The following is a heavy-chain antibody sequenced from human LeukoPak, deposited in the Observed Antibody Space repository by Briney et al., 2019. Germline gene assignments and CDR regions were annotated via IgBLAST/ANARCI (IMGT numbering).Heavy chain of an antibody. CDR3: ARDRGHYLDY. J-gene: IGHJ4*02. V-gene: IGHV3-48*01. Sequence: GGSLRLSCAASGFTFSVHSMNWVRQAPGKGLEWVSYVSTSSSTIYYADSVKGRFTISRDNAKNSLFLQMNSLRAEDTAMYYCARDRGHYLDYWGQGTLVTVSS. CDR2: VSTSSSTI. CDR1: GFTFSVHS.